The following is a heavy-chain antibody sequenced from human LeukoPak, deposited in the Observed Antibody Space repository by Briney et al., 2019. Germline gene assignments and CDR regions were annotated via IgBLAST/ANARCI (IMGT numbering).Heavy chain of an antibody. J-gene: IGHJ4*02. Sequence: VASVKVSCKASGYTFTTYDINWVRQATGQGLEWMGWMNPNSGNTGYAQKFQGRVTMARNTSMSTAYMELSSLRSEDTAVYYCARANYYGSGKKDLDYWGQGTLVTVSS. V-gene: IGHV1-8*01. CDR3: ARANYYGSGKKDLDY. CDR2: MNPNSGNT. CDR1: GYTFTTYD. D-gene: IGHD3-10*01.